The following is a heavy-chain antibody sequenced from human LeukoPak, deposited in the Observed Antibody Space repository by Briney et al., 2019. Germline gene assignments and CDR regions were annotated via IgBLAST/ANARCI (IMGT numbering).Heavy chain of an antibody. CDR2: ISGSGGST. CDR3: ARGFSYGKNYYFDY. J-gene: IGHJ4*02. V-gene: IGHV3-23*01. CDR1: GFTFSSYA. D-gene: IGHD5-18*01. Sequence: GGSLRLSCAASGFTFSSYAMSWVRQAPGKGLEWVSAISGSGGSTYYADSVKGRFTISRVNSKNTLYLQMNSLRAEDTAVYYCARGFSYGKNYYFDYWGQGTLVTVSS.